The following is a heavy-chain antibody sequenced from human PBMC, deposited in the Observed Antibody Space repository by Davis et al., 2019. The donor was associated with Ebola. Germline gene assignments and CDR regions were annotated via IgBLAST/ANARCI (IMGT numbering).Heavy chain of an antibody. CDR2: INHSGST. V-gene: IGHV4-34*01. J-gene: IGHJ6*02. CDR1: GGSFSGYY. Sequence: SETLSLTCAVYGGSFSGYYWSWIRQPPGKGLEWIGEINHSGSTNYNPSLKSRVTISVDTSKNQFSLKLSSVTAADTAVYYCARADILTGYRGVGYGMDVWGQGTTVTVSS. CDR3: ARADILTGYRGVGYGMDV. D-gene: IGHD3-9*01.